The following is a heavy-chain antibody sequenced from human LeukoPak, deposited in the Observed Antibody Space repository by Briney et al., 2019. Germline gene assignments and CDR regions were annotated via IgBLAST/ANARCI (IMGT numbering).Heavy chain of an antibody. CDR2: ISSSGSTI. CDR3: ARASRYYYGSGTPRRALDY. CDR1: GFTFSDYY. Sequence: PGGSLRLSCAASGFTFSDYYMSWIRQAPGKGLEWVSYISSSGSTIYYADSVKGRFTISRDNAKNSLYLQMNSLRAEDTAVYYCARASRYYYGSGTPRRALDYWGQGTLVTVSS. J-gene: IGHJ4*02. V-gene: IGHV3-11*04. D-gene: IGHD3-10*01.